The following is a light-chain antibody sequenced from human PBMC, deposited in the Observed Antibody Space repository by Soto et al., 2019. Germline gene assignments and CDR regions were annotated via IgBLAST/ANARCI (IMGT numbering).Light chain of an antibody. V-gene: IGLV1-47*01. CDR1: SSNDGSIY. CDR3: AAWDDILSGWV. Sequence: QPVLTQPSSASGTPGQRVSISCSGSSSNDGSIYVYWFQQVPGTAPKLLIYSNDQRPSGVPDRFSGSKSGTSASLAISGLRSDDEADYYCAAWDDILSGWVFGGGTKLTVL. CDR2: SND. J-gene: IGLJ3*02.